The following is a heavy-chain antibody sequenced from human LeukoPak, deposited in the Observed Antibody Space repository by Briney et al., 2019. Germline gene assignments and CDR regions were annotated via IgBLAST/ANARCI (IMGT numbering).Heavy chain of an antibody. CDR3: SKDPPSLMMDLAFDY. J-gene: IGHJ4*02. V-gene: IGHV1-69*13. CDR2: IIPIFGAA. CDR1: GGTFSSYA. D-gene: IGHD2-2*03. Sequence: GASVKVSCKASGGTFSSYAISWVRQAPGQGLEWMGGIIPIFGAANYAQKFQGRVTITADESTSTAYMELSSLRSEDTAVSYCSKDPPSLMMDLAFDYWGQGTLVTVSS.